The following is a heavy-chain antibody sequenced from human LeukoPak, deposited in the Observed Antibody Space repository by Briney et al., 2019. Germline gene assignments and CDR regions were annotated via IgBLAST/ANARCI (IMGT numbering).Heavy chain of an antibody. CDR2: ISAYNGNT. D-gene: IGHD3-9*01. Sequence: ASVKVSCKASGYTFTSYGISWVRQAPGQGLEWMGWISAYNGNTNYAQKLQGRVTMTTDTSTSTAYMELRSLRSDDTAVYYWAKDRYDILTGYYWFDPWGQGTLVTVSS. CDR1: GYTFTSYG. V-gene: IGHV1-18*01. J-gene: IGHJ5*02. CDR3: AKDRYDILTGYYWFDP.